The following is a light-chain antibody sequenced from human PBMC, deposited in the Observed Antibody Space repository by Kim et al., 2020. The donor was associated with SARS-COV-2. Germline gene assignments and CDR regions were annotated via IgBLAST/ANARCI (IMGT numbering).Light chain of an antibody. Sequence: EIVLTQSPGTLSLSPGERATLSCRASQSVSSNSLAWYQQKGGQAPRLLIYGASNSATGIPDRFCGRGSATDFTLTISRLEPEDFALYYCQYYGSSLITFGQGTRLEIK. CDR2: GAS. CDR3: QYYGSSLIT. J-gene: IGKJ5*01. V-gene: IGKV3-20*01. CDR1: QSVSSNS.